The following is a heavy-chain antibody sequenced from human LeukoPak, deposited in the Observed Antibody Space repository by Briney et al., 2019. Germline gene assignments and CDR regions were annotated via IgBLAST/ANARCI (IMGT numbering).Heavy chain of an antibody. J-gene: IGHJ4*02. D-gene: IGHD2-2*01. CDR2: ISGSGGST. CDR1: GFTFSSYG. V-gene: IGHV3-23*01. Sequence: GGSLRLSCAASGFTFSSYGMSWVRQAPGKGLEWVSVISGSGGSTYYADSVKGRFTISRDNSKNTLYLQMNSLRAEDTAVYYCAKDFQWDIVVVPAAIDYWGQGTLVTVSS. CDR3: AKDFQWDIVVVPAAIDY.